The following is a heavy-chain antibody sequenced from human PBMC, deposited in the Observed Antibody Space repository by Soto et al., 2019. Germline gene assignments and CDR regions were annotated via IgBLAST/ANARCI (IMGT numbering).Heavy chain of an antibody. CDR1: GYTFTSYG. Sequence: GASVKVSCKASGYTFTSYGISWVRQAPGQGLEWMGWISAYNGNTNYAQKLQGRVTMTTDTSTSTAYMELRSLRSDDTAVYYCTGEPLPSSGPPRPTDYGMDVWGQGTRVTVP. J-gene: IGHJ6*02. V-gene: IGHV1-18*01. CDR2: ISAYNGNT. CDR3: TGEPLPSSGPPRPTDYGMDV.